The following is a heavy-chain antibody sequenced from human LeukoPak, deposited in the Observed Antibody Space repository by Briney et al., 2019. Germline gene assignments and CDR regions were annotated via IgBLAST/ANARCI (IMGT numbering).Heavy chain of an antibody. D-gene: IGHD3-22*01. V-gene: IGHV4-34*01. CDR2: INHSGST. CDR1: GGSFSGYY. J-gene: IGHJ4*02. Sequence: SETLSLTCAVYGGSFSGYYWSWIRQPPGKGLEWIGEINHSGSTNYNPSLKSRVTISVDTSKNQLSLKLSSVTAADTAVYYCARLGAKYYYDSSGYTFDYWGQGTLVTVSS. CDR3: ARLGAKYYYDSSGYTFDY.